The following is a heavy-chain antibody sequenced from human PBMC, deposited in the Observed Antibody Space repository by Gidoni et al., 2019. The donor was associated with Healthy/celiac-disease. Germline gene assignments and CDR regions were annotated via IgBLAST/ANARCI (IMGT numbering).Heavy chain of an antibody. D-gene: IGHD1-26*01. CDR1: GCSLSSGRYH. CDR3: ARALYSGSYWEFGY. V-gene: IGHV4-61*02. CDR2: IYTSGST. Sequence: VQLQESGLGLLKRSQTLSLTRPVSGCSLSSGRYHWSWIRQPAGKGLEWIGRIYTSGSTNYNPSLKSRVTISVDTAKNQFSRKLSSVTAADTAVYYCARALYSGSYWEFGYWGQGTLVTVPS. J-gene: IGHJ4*02.